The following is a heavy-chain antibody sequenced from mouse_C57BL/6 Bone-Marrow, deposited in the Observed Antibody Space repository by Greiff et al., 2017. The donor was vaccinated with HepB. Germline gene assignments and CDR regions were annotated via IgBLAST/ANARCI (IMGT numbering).Heavy chain of an antibody. D-gene: IGHD1-1*01. CDR2: INPYNGGT. Sequence: VQLKESGPVLVKPGASVKMSCKASGYTFTDYYMNWVKQSHGKSLEWIGVINPYNGGTSYNQKFKGKATLTVDKSSSTAYMELNSLTSEDSAVYYCAIITTVVATEGYFDVWGTGTTVTVSS. J-gene: IGHJ1*03. V-gene: IGHV1-19*01. CDR1: GYTFTDYY. CDR3: AIITTVVATEGYFDV.